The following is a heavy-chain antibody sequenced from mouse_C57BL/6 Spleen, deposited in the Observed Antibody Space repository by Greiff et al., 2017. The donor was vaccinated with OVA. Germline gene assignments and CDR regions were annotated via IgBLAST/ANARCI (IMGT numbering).Heavy chain of an antibody. J-gene: IGHJ2*01. CDR1: GFTFTDYY. V-gene: IGHV7-3*01. Sequence: EVKVVESGGGLVQPGGSLSLSCAASGFTFTDYYMSWVRQPPGKALEWLGFIRNKANGYTTEYSASVKGRFTISRDNSQSILYLQMNALRAEDSATYYCARGGYGSFDYWGQGTTLTVSS. CDR3: ARGGYGSFDY. CDR2: IRNKANGYTT. D-gene: IGHD1-1*01.